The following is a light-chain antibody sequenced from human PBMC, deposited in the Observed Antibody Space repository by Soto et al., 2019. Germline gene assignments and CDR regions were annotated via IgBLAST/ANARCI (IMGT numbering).Light chain of an antibody. CDR3: SSDTSSIL. J-gene: IGLJ2*01. CDR2: DVS. V-gene: IGLV2-14*01. CDR1: SSDVGGYNY. Sequence: QSVLTQPASVSGYPGQSITISCTGTSSDVGGYNYVSWYQQHPGKAPKLMIYDVSNRPSGVSNRFSGSKSGNTASLTISGLQAEDEADYYCSSDTSSILFGGGTKFTVL.